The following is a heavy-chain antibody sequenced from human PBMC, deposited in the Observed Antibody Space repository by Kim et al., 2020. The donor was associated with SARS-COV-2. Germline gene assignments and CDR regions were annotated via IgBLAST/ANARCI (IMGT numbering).Heavy chain of an antibody. CDR1: GGTFSSYA. CDR2: IIPIFGTA. D-gene: IGHD3-22*01. CDR3: ARPYMYYYDISGYYYPT. V-gene: IGHV1-69*13. Sequence: SVKVSCKASGGTFSSYAISWVRQAPGQGLEWMGGIIPIFGTANYAQKFQGRVTITADESTSTAYMELSSLRSEDTAVYYCARPYMYYYDISGYYYPTWGQGTLVTVSS. J-gene: IGHJ4*02.